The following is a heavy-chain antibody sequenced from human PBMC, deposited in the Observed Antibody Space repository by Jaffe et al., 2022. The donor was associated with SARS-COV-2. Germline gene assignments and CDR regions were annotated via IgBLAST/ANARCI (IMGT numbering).Heavy chain of an antibody. J-gene: IGHJ4*02. CDR3: ARTHSGPPFFDY. CDR2: ISWNSDSI. Sequence: EVQLVESGGGLVQPGRSLRLSCAASGFTFNDYAMHWVRQLPGKGLEWVSGISWNSDSIAYADSVKGRFTVSRDNTRSSLYLQMNSLRGEDTALYYCARTHSGPPFFDYWGQGTLVTVSS. CDR1: GFTFNDYA. V-gene: IGHV3-9*01. D-gene: IGHD3-3*02.